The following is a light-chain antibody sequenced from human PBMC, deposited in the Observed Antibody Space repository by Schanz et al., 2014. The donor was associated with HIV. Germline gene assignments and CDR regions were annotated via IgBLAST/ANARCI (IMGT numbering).Light chain of an antibody. CDR3: QCYDSSLSDVV. J-gene: IGLJ2*01. V-gene: IGLV1-40*01. Sequence: QSVLTQPPSVSGAPGQRVTISCSGSRTNIGAGYEVHWYQQLPGTAPKLLIYGNGNRPSGVPDRFSGSKSGTSASLAITGLQAEDEADYYCQCYDSSLSDVVFGGGTKLTVL. CDR2: GNG. CDR1: RTNIGAGYE.